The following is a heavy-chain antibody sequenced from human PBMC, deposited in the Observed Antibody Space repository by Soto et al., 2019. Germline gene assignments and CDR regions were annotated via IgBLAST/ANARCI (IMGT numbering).Heavy chain of an antibody. J-gene: IGHJ6*02. D-gene: IGHD4-17*01. CDR2: INHSGST. CDR3: ARVDWVYGDYASYGMDA. CDR1: GGSFSGYY. V-gene: IGHV4-34*01. Sequence: PSETLSLTCAVYGGSFSGYYWSWIRQPPGKGLEWIGEINHSGSTNYNPSLKSRVTISVDTSKNQFSLKLSSVTAADTAVYYCARVDWVYGDYASYGMDAWGQETTVTVSS.